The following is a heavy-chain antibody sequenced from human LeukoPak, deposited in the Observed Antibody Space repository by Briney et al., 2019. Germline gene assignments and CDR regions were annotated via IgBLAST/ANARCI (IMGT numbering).Heavy chain of an antibody. D-gene: IGHD2-15*01. V-gene: IGHV1-18*01. CDR2: ISAYNGNT. CDR1: GYTFTNYG. J-gene: IGHJ3*02. Sequence: ASVKVSCKASGYTFTNYGTSWVRQAPGQGLEWMGWISAYNGNTNYAQKLQGRVTMTTDTSTSTAYMNLRSLRSDDTAVYYCAREDCSGGSCYSLSLTPVFHVFDIWGQGTMVTVSS. CDR3: AREDCSGGSCYSLSLTPVFHVFDI.